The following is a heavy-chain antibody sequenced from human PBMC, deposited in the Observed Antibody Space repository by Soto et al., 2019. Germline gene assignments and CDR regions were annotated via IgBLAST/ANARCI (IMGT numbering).Heavy chain of an antibody. V-gene: IGHV3-9*01. CDR3: AKDVPLKRGSGWSPFDH. CDR1: GFTFGDYG. D-gene: IGHD6-19*01. J-gene: IGHJ4*02. CDR2: ITWNSGDT. Sequence: EVPLVESGGDLVQPGRSLRLSCAASGFTFGDYGMHWVRQVPGKGLEWVSAITWNSGDTGYADSVKGRFTISRDNAKNSLYLQMNSLRAEDTALYFCAKDVPLKRGSGWSPFDHWGQGTLVTVSS.